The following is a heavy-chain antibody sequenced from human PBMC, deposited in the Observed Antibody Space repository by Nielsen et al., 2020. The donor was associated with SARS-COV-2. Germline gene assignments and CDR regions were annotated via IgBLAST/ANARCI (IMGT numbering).Heavy chain of an antibody. J-gene: IGHJ6*02. CDR2: ISSSSSYT. D-gene: IGHD1-26*01. Sequence: GGSLRLSCAASGFTFSDYYMSWIRQAPGKGREWVSHISSSSSYTNYADSVKGRFTISRDNAKNSLYLQMDSLRADDTAVYYCARYLGELLPYYFYGMDVWGQGTTVTVSS. V-gene: IGHV3-11*03. CDR1: GFTFSDYY. CDR3: ARYLGELLPYYFYGMDV.